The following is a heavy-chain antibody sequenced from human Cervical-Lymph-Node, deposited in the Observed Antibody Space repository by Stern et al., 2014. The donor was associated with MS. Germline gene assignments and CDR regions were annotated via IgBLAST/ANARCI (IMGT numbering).Heavy chain of an antibody. J-gene: IGHJ2*01. D-gene: IGHD3-10*01. CDR3: ARGAGVYWYFDL. CDR1: GYTFMSYA. CDR2: INAGNGNT. V-gene: IGHV1-3*01. Sequence: QVQMLQPGAEVKKPGASGKVCCKASGYTFMSYAMHWVRQAPGQRLEWMGWINAGNGNTKYSQKFQGRVTITRDTSASTAYIELSILRSEYTAVYYCARGAGVYWYFDLWGRGTLVTFSS.